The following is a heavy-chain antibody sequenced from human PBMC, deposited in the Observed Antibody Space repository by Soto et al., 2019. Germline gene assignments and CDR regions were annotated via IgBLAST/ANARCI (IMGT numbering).Heavy chain of an antibody. CDR3: AKRWGSDGIPYSDY. V-gene: IGHV3-23*01. J-gene: IGHJ4*02. Sequence: EVQLLESGGGLVQPGGSLRLSCAASGFTFITYALTWVRQAPGKGLEWVSGISGTGTTTYYADSVRGRFTISRDNSKNTLYLQMNSLGAEDTAVYYCAKRWGSDGIPYSDYWGQGTLVTVSS. D-gene: IGHD2-21*01. CDR2: ISGTGTTT. CDR1: GFTFITYA.